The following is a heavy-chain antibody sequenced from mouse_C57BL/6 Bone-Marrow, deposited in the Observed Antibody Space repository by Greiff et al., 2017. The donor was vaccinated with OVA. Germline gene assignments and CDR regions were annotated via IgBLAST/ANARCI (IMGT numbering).Heavy chain of an antibody. V-gene: IGHV2-2*01. CDR3: ARNYYGSSNYAMDY. Sequence: VQLQESGPGLVQPSQRLSITCTVSGFSLTSYGVHWVRQSPGKGLEWLGVIWSGGSTDYNAAFISRLSISKDNSKSQVFFKMNSLQADDTAIYYCARNYYGSSNYAMDYWGQGTSVTVSS. CDR2: IWSGGST. J-gene: IGHJ4*01. D-gene: IGHD1-1*01. CDR1: GFSLTSYG.